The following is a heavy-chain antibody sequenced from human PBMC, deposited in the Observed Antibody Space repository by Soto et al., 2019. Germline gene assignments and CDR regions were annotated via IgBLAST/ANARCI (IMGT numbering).Heavy chain of an antibody. V-gene: IGHV4-30-4*01. J-gene: IGHJ6*02. CDR3: ARERGGYYYDSSGPTANYYYGMDG. D-gene: IGHD3-22*01. Sequence: SETLSLTCTVSGGSISSGDYYWSWIRQPPGKGLEWIGYIYYSGSTYYNPSLKSRVTISVDTSKNQFSLKLSSVTAADTAVYYCARERGGYYYDSSGPTANYYYGMDGWGQGTTVTVSS. CDR2: IYYSGST. CDR1: GGSISSGDYY.